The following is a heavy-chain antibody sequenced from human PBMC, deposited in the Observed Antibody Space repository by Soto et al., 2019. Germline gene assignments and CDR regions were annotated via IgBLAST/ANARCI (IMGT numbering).Heavy chain of an antibody. Sequence: XETLSLTCTVSGGSISGYYWSWIRQPPGKGLEWIGYIYYSGSTNYNPSLKSRVTLSVDTSKNQFSLKLASVTAADTAVYYCARGSGGLDAFDIWGQGTMVTVS. V-gene: IGHV4-59*01. CDR2: IYYSGST. J-gene: IGHJ3*02. CDR3: ARGSGGLDAFDI. CDR1: GGSISGYY.